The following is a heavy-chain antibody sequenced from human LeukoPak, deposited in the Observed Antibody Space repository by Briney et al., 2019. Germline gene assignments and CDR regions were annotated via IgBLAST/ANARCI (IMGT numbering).Heavy chain of an antibody. J-gene: IGHJ4*02. D-gene: IGHD1-14*01. CDR1: GFTFSSYA. Sequence: GGSLRLSCAASGFTFSSYAMHWVRQAPGKGLEWVAVISYDGSNKYYADSVKGRFTISRDNSKNTLYLQMNSLRAEDTAVYYCAMAAGPARFDYWGQGTLVTVSP. CDR2: ISYDGSNK. CDR3: AMAAGPARFDY. V-gene: IGHV3-30-3*01.